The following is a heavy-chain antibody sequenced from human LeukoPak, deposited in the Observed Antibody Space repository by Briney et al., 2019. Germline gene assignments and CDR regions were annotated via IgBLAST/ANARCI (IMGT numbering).Heavy chain of an antibody. CDR1: GYTLTELS. D-gene: IGHD5-18*01. CDR3: ARDSTLYSYGTHFDY. V-gene: IGHV1-69*05. J-gene: IGHJ4*02. CDR2: IIPIFGTA. Sequence: ASVKVSCKVSGYTLTELSMHWVRQAPGQGLEWMGRIIPIFGTANYAQKFQGRVTITTDESTSTAYMELSSLRSEDTAVYYCARDSTLYSYGTHFDYWGQGTLVTVSS.